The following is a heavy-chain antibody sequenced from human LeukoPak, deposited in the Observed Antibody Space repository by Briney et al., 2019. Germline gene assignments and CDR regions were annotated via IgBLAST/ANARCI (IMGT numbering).Heavy chain of an antibody. CDR1: GGTFSSYT. V-gene: IGHV1-69*02. CDR2: IIPILGIA. Sequence: SVKVSCKASGGTFSSYTISWVRQAPGQGLEWMGRIIPILGIANYAQKFQGRVTITADKSTSTAYMELSSLRCEDTAVYYCARVMGHSDYERYYYYGMDVWGQGTTVTVSS. CDR3: ARVMGHSDYERYYYYGMDV. J-gene: IGHJ6*02. D-gene: IGHD5-12*01.